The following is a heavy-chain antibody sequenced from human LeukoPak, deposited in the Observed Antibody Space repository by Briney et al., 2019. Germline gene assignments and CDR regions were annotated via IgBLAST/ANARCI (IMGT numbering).Heavy chain of an antibody. CDR1: GYTFTSYY. CDR3: ARSNYYDTSGPHDY. Sequence: ASVKDSCKASGYTFTSYYMHWVRQAPGQGLEWMGIINPSGGSTNYAQKFQGRVTMTRDMSTSTVYLELSSLRSEDTAVYYCARSNYYDTSGPHDYWGQGTLVTVSS. V-gene: IGHV1-46*01. J-gene: IGHJ4*02. D-gene: IGHD3-22*01. CDR2: INPSGGST.